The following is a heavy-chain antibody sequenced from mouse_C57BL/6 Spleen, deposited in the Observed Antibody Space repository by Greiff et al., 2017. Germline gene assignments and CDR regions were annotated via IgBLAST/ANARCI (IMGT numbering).Heavy chain of an antibody. CDR3: ATTIVATEWYFDV. CDR1: GFNIKDDY. D-gene: IGHD2-5*01. J-gene: IGHJ1*03. V-gene: IGHV14-4*01. CDR2: IDPENGDT. Sequence: EVQLQQSGAELVRPGASVTLSCTASGFNIKDDYMHWVKQRPEQGLEWIGWIDPENGDTEYASKFQGEATITADTSSNTAYLQLSSLTSEDTAVYYCATTIVATEWYFDVWGTGTTVTVSS.